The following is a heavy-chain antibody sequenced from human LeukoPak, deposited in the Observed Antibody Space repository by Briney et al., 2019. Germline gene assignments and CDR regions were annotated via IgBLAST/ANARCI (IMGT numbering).Heavy chain of an antibody. D-gene: IGHD5-12*01. J-gene: IGHJ6*03. CDR2: IIPIFGTA. Sequence: GASVKVSCKASGGTFSSYAISWVRQAPGQGLEWMGGIIPIFGTANYAQKLQGRVTITADKSTSTAYMELSSLRSEDTAVYFCATHSPEWRYSGYYNFYYMDVWGKGTAVTVSS. CDR1: GGTFSSYA. V-gene: IGHV1-69*06. CDR3: ATHSPEWRYSGYYNFYYMDV.